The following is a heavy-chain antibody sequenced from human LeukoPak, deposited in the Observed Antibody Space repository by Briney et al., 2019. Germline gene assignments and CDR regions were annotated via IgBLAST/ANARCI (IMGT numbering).Heavy chain of an antibody. CDR1: GFTFSSYS. CDR2: ISSSSSYI. CDR3: ARGGVVGASAFDI. Sequence: GGSLRLSCTASGFTFSSYSMNWVRQAPGKGLGWVSSISSSSSYIYYADSVKGRFTISRDNAKNSLYLQMNSLRAEDTAVYYCARGGVVGASAFDIWGQGTMVTVSS. J-gene: IGHJ3*02. V-gene: IGHV3-21*01. D-gene: IGHD1-26*01.